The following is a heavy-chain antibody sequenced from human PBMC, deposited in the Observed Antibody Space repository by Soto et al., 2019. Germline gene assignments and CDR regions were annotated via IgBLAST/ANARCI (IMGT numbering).Heavy chain of an antibody. Sequence: SVKVSCKASGLTFTSSDLPWVRQARGQRLEGIGWIVVGSGNTKYAQKFQERVTITRDMSTSTAYMELSSLRSEDTAVYYCAADPSFVRGIARFWGQGTLVTVSS. CDR3: AADPSFVRGIARF. D-gene: IGHD3-10*01. CDR1: GLTFTSSD. CDR2: IVVGSGNT. V-gene: IGHV1-58*01. J-gene: IGHJ4*02.